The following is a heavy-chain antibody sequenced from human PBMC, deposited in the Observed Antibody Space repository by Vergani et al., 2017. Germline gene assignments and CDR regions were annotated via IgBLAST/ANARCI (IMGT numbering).Heavy chain of an antibody. D-gene: IGHD3-3*01. CDR1: GGSFSGYY. Sequence: QVQLQQWGAGLLKPSETLSLTCAVYGGSFSGYYWSWIRQPPGKGLEWIGEINHSGSTNYNPSLKSRVTISVDTSKRQFSLNLSAVTAADTAVYYCARGPEYDFWSGYEPFDYWGQGTLVTVSS. CDR3: ARGPEYDFWSGYEPFDY. J-gene: IGHJ4*02. CDR2: INHSGST. V-gene: IGHV4-34*01.